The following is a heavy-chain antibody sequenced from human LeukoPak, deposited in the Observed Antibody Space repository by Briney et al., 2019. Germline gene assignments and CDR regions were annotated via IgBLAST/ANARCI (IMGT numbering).Heavy chain of an antibody. D-gene: IGHD5-24*01. V-gene: IGHV3-33*03. CDR1: GFTFSSYG. Sequence: GGSLRLSCAASGFTFSSYGMHWVRQAPGKGLEWVAVIWYDGSNKYYADSVKGRFTISRDNSQNTLFLQMNSLRAEDTAVYYCAKKPATIKFPFDNWGQGTLVNVSP. CDR3: AKKPATIKFPFDN. J-gene: IGHJ4*02. CDR2: IWYDGSNK.